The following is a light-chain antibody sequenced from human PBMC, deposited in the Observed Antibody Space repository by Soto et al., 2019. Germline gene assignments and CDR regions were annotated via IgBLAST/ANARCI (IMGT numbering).Light chain of an antibody. J-gene: IGKJ2*01. Sequence: DIQMTQSPSSLSASVGDRVTITCRSSQSIFNYLNWYQQKPGKAPEVLIYAVSSLQIGVPSRFAGSGSGTDFTLTITDLRPEDSANYYCQQTYSELVYTFGRGTKLEIK. CDR2: AVS. CDR3: QQTYSELVYT. V-gene: IGKV1-39*01. CDR1: QSIFNY.